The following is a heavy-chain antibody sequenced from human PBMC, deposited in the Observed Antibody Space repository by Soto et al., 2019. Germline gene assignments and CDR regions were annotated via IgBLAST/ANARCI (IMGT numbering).Heavy chain of an antibody. J-gene: IGHJ4*02. CDR2: IYYSGDA. V-gene: IGHV4-61*01. D-gene: IGHD2-21*02. Sequence: VQLQESGPGLGKPSETLSLTCTVSGDPISSGSYYWSWIRQPPGKGLEWIGYIYYSGDANYNPFLKSRVTISVDTSKNQFYLKLNSVTTADTAVYYCARWNGGDFNFDYWGQGTLVTVSS. CDR1: GDPISSGSYY. CDR3: ARWNGGDFNFDY.